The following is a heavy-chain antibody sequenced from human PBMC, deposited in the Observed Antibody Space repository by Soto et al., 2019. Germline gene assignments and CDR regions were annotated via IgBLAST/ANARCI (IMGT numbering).Heavy chain of an antibody. J-gene: IGHJ5*02. CDR1: GGSISSYY. D-gene: IGHD2-15*01. CDR2: IYYSGST. CDR3: ARHDTGYCSGGSCTNGGFRWFDP. Sequence: QVQLQESGPGLVKPSETLSLTCTVSGGSISSYYWSWIRQPPGKGLEWIGYIYYSGSTNYNPSLKSRVTISVDTSKNQVFLKLSSVTAADTAVYYCARHDTGYCSGGSCTNGGFRWFDPWGQGTLVTVSS. V-gene: IGHV4-59*08.